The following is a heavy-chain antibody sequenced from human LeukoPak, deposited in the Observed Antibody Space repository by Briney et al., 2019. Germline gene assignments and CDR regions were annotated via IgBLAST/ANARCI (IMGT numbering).Heavy chain of an antibody. D-gene: IGHD6-13*01. CDR1: GFTFSSYG. Sequence: GGSLRLSCAASGFTFSSYGMHWVRQAPGKGLEWVAFIRYDGSNKYYADSVKGRFTISRDNSKNSLYLQMNSLRAEDTALYYCAKGGGSSSWSNFDYWGQGTLVTVSS. CDR2: IRYDGSNK. J-gene: IGHJ4*02. CDR3: AKGGGSSSWSNFDY. V-gene: IGHV3-30*02.